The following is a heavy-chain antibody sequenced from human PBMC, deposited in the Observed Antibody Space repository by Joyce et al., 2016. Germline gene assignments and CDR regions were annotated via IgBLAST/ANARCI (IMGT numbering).Heavy chain of an antibody. CDR1: GFTFSSYA. V-gene: IGHV3-23*01. CDR3: AKESPSAGFWGSFDY. Sequence: EVQLLESGGGLVQPGGSLRLSCAASGFTFSSYAMTWVRQAPGEGLEWVSGLTGSGGRTSSAASVKGRFTIARDNSKNTLYLQMNSLRAEDTAVYYCAKESPSAGFWGSFDYWGQGTLVTVSS. J-gene: IGHJ4*02. D-gene: IGHD3-16*01. CDR2: LTGSGGRT.